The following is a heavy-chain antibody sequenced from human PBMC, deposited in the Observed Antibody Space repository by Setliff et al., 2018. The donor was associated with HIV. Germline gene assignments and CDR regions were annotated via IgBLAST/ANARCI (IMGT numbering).Heavy chain of an antibody. CDR3: AREGYSVDAFDI. Sequence: ASVKVSCKASAYTFTIYDITWVRLAPGQGLEWMGWISAYNGNTNYAQKLQGRVTMTTDTSTSTAYMELRSLRSDDTAVYYCAREGYSVDAFDIWGQGTRVTV. V-gene: IGHV1-18*01. D-gene: IGHD4-4*01. CDR1: AYTFTIYD. J-gene: IGHJ3*02. CDR2: ISAYNGNT.